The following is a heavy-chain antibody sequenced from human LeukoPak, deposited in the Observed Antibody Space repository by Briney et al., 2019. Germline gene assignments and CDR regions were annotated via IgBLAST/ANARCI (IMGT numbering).Heavy chain of an antibody. V-gene: IGHV2-5*02. D-gene: IGHD2-15*01. J-gene: IGHJ3*02. CDR2: IYWDDDK. CDR3: ARPYCSGGSCSMGAFDI. CDR1: GFSLSTSGVG. Sequence: ESGPTLVNPTQTLTLTCTFSGFSLSTSGVGVGWIRQPPGKALEWLALIYWDDDKRYSPSLKSRLTITKDTSKNQVVLTMTNMDPVDTATYYCARPYCSGGSCSMGAFDIWGQGTMVTVSS.